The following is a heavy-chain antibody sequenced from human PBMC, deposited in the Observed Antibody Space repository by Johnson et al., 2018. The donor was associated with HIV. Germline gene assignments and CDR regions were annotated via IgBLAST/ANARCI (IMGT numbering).Heavy chain of an antibody. Sequence: VQLVESGGGLVQPGGSLRLSCAASGFIFSDYSMSWIRQAPGRGLEWVSYISSSGSTIYYAASVKGRFTISRDNAKNSLYLQMNRLRAEDTAVYYCARYQKSSWYPREDAFDIWDQGTMVTVSS. J-gene: IGHJ3*02. CDR1: GFIFSDYS. V-gene: IGHV3-11*04. CDR3: ARYQKSSWYPREDAFDI. D-gene: IGHD6-13*01. CDR2: ISSSGSTI.